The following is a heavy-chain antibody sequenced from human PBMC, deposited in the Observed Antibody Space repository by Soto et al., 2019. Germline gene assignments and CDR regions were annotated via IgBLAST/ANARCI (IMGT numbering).Heavy chain of an antibody. CDR2: IWYDGGNK. D-gene: IGHD5-12*01. CDR3: VRDLDIGIFDY. CDR1: GFTISTYG. Sequence: GGSLRLSCAASGFTISTYGVHWVSQAPCKGLEWVAVIWYDGGNKYYADSVKGRFIISRENSEKRLYLQMSRLRSEDTAVYFCVRDLDIGIFDYWGQGT. V-gene: IGHV3-33*01. J-gene: IGHJ4*02.